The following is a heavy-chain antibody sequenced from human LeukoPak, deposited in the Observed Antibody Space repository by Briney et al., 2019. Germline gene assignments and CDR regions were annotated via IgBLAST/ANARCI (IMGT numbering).Heavy chain of an antibody. D-gene: IGHD3-16*01. CDR3: GRGSYWFDP. J-gene: IGHJ5*02. Sequence: ASVNVSCEAPGYTFTAHYVHWVRQAPGQGLEWMGWINANSGDTKYADRFQGRVTMTRDTSISTAYMELSRLTFDDTAVYYCGRGSYWFDPWGQGTLVTVSS. CDR1: GYTFTAHY. CDR2: INANSGDT. V-gene: IGHV1-2*02.